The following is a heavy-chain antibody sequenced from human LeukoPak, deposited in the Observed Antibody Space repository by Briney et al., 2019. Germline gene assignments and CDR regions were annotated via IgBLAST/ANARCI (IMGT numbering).Heavy chain of an antibody. CDR1: GGSISSSSYY. Sequence: SETLSLTCTVSGGSISSSSYYWGWIRQPPGKGLEWIGSIYYSGSTYYNPSLKSRVTISVDTSKNQFSLKLSSVTAADTAVYYCARVGSTYYDILTGHAGRKYYFDYWGQGTLVTVSS. V-gene: IGHV4-39*07. J-gene: IGHJ4*02. CDR3: ARVGSTYYDILTGHAGRKYYFDY. D-gene: IGHD3-9*01. CDR2: IYYSGST.